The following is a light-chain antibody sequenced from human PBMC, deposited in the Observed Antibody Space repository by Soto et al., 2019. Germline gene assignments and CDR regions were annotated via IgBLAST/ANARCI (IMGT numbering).Light chain of an antibody. V-gene: IGKV1-9*01. CDR1: QGISSY. CDR3: QQLNSYPP. Sequence: IQLTQSPSSLSASVGDRVTITCRASQGISSYLAWYQQKPGKAPKLLIYAASTLQSGVPSRFSGSGFGTDFPLTISSLQPEDFATYYCQQLNSYPPFGPGTKVDIK. CDR2: AAS. J-gene: IGKJ3*01.